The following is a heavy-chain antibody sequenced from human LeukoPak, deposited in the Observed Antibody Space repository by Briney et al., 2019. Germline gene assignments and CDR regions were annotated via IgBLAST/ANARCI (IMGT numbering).Heavy chain of an antibody. D-gene: IGHD4-17*01. J-gene: IGHJ6*02. CDR3: ARGWYGDYVYYYGMDV. CDR2: IYYSGST. CDR1: GGSISSGGYY. Sequence: SQTLSLTCTVSGGSISSGGYYWSWIRQHPGKGLEWIGYIYYSGSTYYSPSLKSRVTISVDTSKNQFSLKLSSVTAADTAVYYCARGWYGDYVYYYGMDVWGQGTTVTVSS. V-gene: IGHV4-31*03.